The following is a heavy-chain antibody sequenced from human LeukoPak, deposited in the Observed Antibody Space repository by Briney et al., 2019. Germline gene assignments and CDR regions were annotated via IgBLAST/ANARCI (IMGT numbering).Heavy chain of an antibody. CDR2: INQDGSEK. CDR1: GFTFSTYW. D-gene: IGHD1-26*01. CDR3: ARDPRSGSYFDY. J-gene: IGHJ4*02. Sequence: GGSLRLSCAASGFTFSTYWMSWVRQAPGKGLEYVANINQDGSEKYYVDSGKGRFTVSRDNAKNSLYLQIHSLRAEDTAVYYCARDPRSGSYFDYWGQGTLVTAFS. V-gene: IGHV3-7*01.